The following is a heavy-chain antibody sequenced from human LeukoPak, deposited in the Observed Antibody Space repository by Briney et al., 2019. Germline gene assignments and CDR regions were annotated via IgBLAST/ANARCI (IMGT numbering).Heavy chain of an antibody. CDR1: GGSFSGYY. CDR2: INHSGST. CDR3: ARGVDSSGYYPDAFDI. D-gene: IGHD3-22*01. Sequence: SETLSLTCAVYGGSFSGYYWSWIRQPPGKGLEWIGEINHSGSTNYNPSLKSRVTISVGTSKNQFSLKLSSVTAADTAVYYCARGVDSSGYYPDAFDIWGQGTMVTVPS. V-gene: IGHV4-34*01. J-gene: IGHJ3*02.